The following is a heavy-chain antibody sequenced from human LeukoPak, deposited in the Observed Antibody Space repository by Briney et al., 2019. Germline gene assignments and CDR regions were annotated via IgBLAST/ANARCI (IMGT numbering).Heavy chain of an antibody. Sequence: SETLSLTCTVSGGSISSGSYYWSWIRQPAGKGLEWIGRIYTSGSTNYNPSLKSRVTMSVDTSKNQFSLKLSSVTAADTAVYYCARSVPAAMDYWGQGTLVTVSS. J-gene: IGHJ4*02. V-gene: IGHV4-61*02. CDR2: IYTSGST. CDR1: GGSISSGSYY. D-gene: IGHD2-2*01. CDR3: ARSVPAAMDY.